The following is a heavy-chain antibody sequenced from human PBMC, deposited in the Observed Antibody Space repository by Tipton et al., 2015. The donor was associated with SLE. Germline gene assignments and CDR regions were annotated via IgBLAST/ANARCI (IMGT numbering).Heavy chain of an antibody. V-gene: IGHV4-34*01. CDR2: INYGGNT. J-gene: IGHJ4*02. CDR1: GGSFSGYY. CDR3: ARARQWLVGDY. Sequence: TLSLTCAVYGGSFSGYYWSWIRQPPGKGLEWIGEINYGGNTNYNPSLKSRVTMSVDTSKKHFSLRLSSVTAADTAVYYCARARQWLVGDYWGQGTLVIVSS. D-gene: IGHD6-19*01.